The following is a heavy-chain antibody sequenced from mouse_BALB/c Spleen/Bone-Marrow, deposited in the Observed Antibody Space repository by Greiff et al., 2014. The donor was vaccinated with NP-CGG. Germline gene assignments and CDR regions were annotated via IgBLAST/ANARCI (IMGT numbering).Heavy chain of an antibody. CDR3: VRHWGAMVY. Sequence: EVQLVESGGGLVQPKGSLKLSCAASGFTFNTYAMNWVRQAPGKGLEWVARIRSKSNDYGTYYADSVEDRFTISRDDSQTMLYLQMNNLKTEDTGMYYCVRHWGAMVYWGQGTSVTVSS. J-gene: IGHJ4*01. V-gene: IGHV10-1*01. CDR1: GFTFNTYA. CDR2: IRSKSNDYGT.